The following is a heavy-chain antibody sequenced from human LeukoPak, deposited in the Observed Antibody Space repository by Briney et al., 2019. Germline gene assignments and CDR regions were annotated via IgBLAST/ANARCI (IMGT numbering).Heavy chain of an antibody. CDR2: IYPGDSDT. D-gene: IGHD2-2*01. J-gene: IGHJ4*02. V-gene: IGHV5-51*01. CDR1: GYRFTSYW. CDR3: ARWEVPAAKGYFDY. Sequence: GESLKISCKGSGYRFTSYWIGWVRAMPGKGLEWLGIIYPGDSDTRYSPSFQGQVIISADKSISTAYLQWSSLKASDTAMYYCARWEVPAAKGYFDYWGQGTLVTVSS.